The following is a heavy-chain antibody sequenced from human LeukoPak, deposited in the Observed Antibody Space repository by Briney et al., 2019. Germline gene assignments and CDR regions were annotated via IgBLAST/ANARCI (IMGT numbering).Heavy chain of an antibody. CDR3: ASRIYGDFSFDY. J-gene: IGHJ4*02. Sequence: SETLSLTCTVSGGSISGSNYYWGWIRQHPGKGLEWIGYIYYSGSTYYNPSLKSRVTISVDTSKNQFSLKLSSVTAADTAVYYCASRIYGDFSFDYWGQGTLVTVSS. V-gene: IGHV4-31*03. CDR2: IYYSGST. D-gene: IGHD4-17*01. CDR1: GGSISGSNYY.